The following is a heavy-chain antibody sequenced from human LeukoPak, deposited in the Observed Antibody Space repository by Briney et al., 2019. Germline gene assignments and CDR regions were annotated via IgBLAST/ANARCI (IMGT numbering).Heavy chain of an antibody. CDR1: GFTFSSYA. V-gene: IGHV3-30-3*01. J-gene: IGHJ4*02. CDR3: ARDTSRGAERYFDY. Sequence: PGRSLRLSCAASGFTFSSYAMHWVRQAPGKGLERVAVISYDGSNKYYADSVKGRFTISRDNSKNTLYLQMNSLRAEDTAVYYCARDTSRGAERYFDYWGQGTLVTVSS. D-gene: IGHD3-16*01. CDR2: ISYDGSNK.